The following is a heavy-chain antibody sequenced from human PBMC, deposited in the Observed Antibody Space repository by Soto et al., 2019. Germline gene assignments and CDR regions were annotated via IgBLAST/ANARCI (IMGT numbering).Heavy chain of an antibody. Sequence: QVQLQQWGAGLLKPSETLSLTCAVYGGSFSGYYWSWIRQPPGKGLEWIGEINHSGSTNYNPSLKSRVTISVDTSKNQFSLKLSSVTAADTAVYYCARVEHHPEDNTYPWGQGTLVTVSS. V-gene: IGHV4-34*01. CDR2: INHSGST. CDR3: ARVEHHPEDNTYP. J-gene: IGHJ5*02. CDR1: GGSFSGYY. D-gene: IGHD3-16*01.